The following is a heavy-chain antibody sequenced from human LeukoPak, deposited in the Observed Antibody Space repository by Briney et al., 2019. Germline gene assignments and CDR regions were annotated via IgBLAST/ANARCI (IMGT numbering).Heavy chain of an antibody. J-gene: IGHJ4*02. D-gene: IGHD3-9*01. V-gene: IGHV3-23*01. Sequence: GGSLRLSCAASGFTFSSYAMSWVRQAPGKGLEWVSAISGSGGSTYYADSVKGRFTISRDNSKNTLYLQMDSLRAEDSAVYYCAKYYEILTGSLPQAHDYWGQGTLVSVSS. CDR3: AKYYEILTGSLPQAHDY. CDR2: ISGSGGST. CDR1: GFTFSSYA.